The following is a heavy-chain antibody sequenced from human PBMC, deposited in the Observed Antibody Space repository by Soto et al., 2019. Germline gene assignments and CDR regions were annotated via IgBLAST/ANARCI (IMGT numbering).Heavy chain of an antibody. Sequence: QVQLVESGGGVVQPGRSLRLSCAASGFTLSSYGMHWVRQAPGKGLEWVAVISYDGSNKYYADSVKGRFTISRDNSKNTLYLQMNSLRAEDTAVYYCAKDWDIVVVTAIRYGMDVWGQGTTVTVSS. CDR3: AKDWDIVVVTAIRYGMDV. V-gene: IGHV3-30*18. CDR1: GFTLSSYG. J-gene: IGHJ6*02. D-gene: IGHD2-21*02. CDR2: ISYDGSNK.